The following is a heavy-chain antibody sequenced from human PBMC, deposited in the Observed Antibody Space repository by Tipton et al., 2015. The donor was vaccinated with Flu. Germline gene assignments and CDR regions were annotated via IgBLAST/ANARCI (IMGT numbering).Heavy chain of an antibody. CDR2: IYYSGST. CDR1: GGSISSYY. J-gene: IGHJ6*02. Sequence: TLSLTCTVSGGSISSYYWSWIRQSPGMGLEWIGYIYYSGSTNYNPSLKSRVTISFDTSKNQFSLKLSSVTAADTAVYYCARGRDAYCSSTSCYDYYYVYGMDVWGQGTTVTVSS. D-gene: IGHD2-2*01. V-gene: IGHV4-59*01. CDR3: ARGRDAYCSSTSCYDYYYVYGMDV.